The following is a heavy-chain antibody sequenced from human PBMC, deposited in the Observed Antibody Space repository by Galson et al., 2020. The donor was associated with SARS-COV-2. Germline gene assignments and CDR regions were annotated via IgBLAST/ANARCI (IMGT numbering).Heavy chain of an antibody. J-gene: IGHJ4*02. V-gene: IGHV3-11*01. CDR2: ITSSGYTT. Sequence: GGSLRLYCAASGFSFSDYYMSWVRQAPGKGLEWVSYITSSGYTTYYADSVKGRFTISRDNAKNSLFLEMNSLRADDTAVYFCVRDRVQLGAVDYFDYWGQGTLVTVSS. CDR1: GFSFSDYY. D-gene: IGHD1-26*01. CDR3: VRDRVQLGAVDYFDY.